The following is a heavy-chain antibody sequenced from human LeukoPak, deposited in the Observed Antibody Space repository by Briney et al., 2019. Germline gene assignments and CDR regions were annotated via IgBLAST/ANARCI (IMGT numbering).Heavy chain of an antibody. Sequence: SVKVSCKAPGGTFSSYAISWVRQAPGQGLEWMGGIIPIFGTANYAQKFQGRVTITADKSTSTAYMELSSLRSEDTAVYYCASLPPRSYGYYYYYMDVWGKGTTVTVSS. D-gene: IGHD5-18*01. V-gene: IGHV1-69*06. CDR1: GGTFSSYA. CDR3: ASLPPRSYGYYYYYMDV. J-gene: IGHJ6*03. CDR2: IIPIFGTA.